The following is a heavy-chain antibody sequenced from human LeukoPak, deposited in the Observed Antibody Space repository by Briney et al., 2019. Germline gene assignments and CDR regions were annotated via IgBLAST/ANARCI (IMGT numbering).Heavy chain of an antibody. V-gene: IGHV3-48*01. D-gene: IGHD4-11*01. Sequence: GGSLRLSCAASGFTFGSYSMNWVRQAPGKGLEWVSYISSSSSTIYYADSVKGRFTISRDNAKNSLYLQMNSLRAEDTAVYYCTRDRTTITLFELWGLGTLVTVSS. CDR2: ISSSSSTI. CDR1: GFTFGSYS. J-gene: IGHJ4*02. CDR3: TRDRTTITLFEL.